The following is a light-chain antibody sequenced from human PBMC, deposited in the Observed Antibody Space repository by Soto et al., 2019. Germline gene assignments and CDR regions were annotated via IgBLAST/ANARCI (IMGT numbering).Light chain of an antibody. V-gene: IGLV2-14*01. CDR3: RSYTSSSTLV. J-gene: IGLJ2*01. CDR1: SSDVGGYNY. Sequence: QSALTQPASVSGAPGQSITISCTGTSSDVGGYNYVSWYQQHPGKAPKRMIYDVSNRPSGVSNRFSGSKSGNTASLTISGLQADDEADYYCRSYTSSSTLVFGGGTKATV. CDR2: DVS.